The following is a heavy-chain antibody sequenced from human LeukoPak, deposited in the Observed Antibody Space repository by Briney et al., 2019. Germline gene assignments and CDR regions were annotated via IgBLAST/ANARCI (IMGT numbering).Heavy chain of an antibody. V-gene: IGHV4-59*01. J-gene: IGHJ6*04. CDR1: GGSISSYY. CDR2: IFNTGST. CDR3: ARNFPGRTEDV. Sequence: SETLSLTCTVSGGSISSYYWSWIRQPPGKGLEWIGYIFNTGSTNYNPSLKSRVIISVDTSKNQFSLKVYSVTAADTAVYYCARNFPGRTEDVWGKGTTVTVSS.